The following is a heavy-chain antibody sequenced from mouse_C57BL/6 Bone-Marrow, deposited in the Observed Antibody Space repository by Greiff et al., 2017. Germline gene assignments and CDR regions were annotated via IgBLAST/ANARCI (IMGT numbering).Heavy chain of an antibody. V-gene: IGHV5-4*01. CDR3: ASSRVVASMDY. D-gene: IGHD1-1*01. Sequence: DVQLVESGGGLVKPGGSLKLSCAASGFTFSSYAMSWVRQTPEKRLEWVATISDGGSYTYYPDNVKGRFTISRDNAKNNMYLQMSHLKSEDTAMYYCASSRVVASMDYWGQGTSVTVSS. CDR1: GFTFSSYA. CDR2: ISDGGSYT. J-gene: IGHJ4*01.